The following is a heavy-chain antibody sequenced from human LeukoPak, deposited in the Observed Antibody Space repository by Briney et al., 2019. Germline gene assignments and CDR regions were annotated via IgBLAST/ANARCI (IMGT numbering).Heavy chain of an antibody. J-gene: IGHJ3*02. Sequence: HGESLKISCKGSGYSFTSYWIAWVRQMPGKGLEWMAIIYPGDSETRYSPSFQGQVTISADKSTSTAYLQWSSLKASDTAICYCARRIAVWGAFDIWGQGTLVTVSS. CDR3: ARRIAVWGAFDI. D-gene: IGHD3-16*01. CDR2: IYPGDSET. V-gene: IGHV5-51*01. CDR1: GYSFTSYW.